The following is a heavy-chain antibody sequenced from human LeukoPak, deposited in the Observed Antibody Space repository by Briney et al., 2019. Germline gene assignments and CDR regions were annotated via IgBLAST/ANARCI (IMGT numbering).Heavy chain of an antibody. Sequence: ASVKVSCKVSGYTLTELSMHWVRQAPGKGLEWMGGFDPEDGETIYAQKFQGRVTMTEGTSTDTAYMELSSLRSEDTAVYYCATDRRSYYDSSGSWDYWGQGTLVTVSS. CDR2: FDPEDGET. CDR1: GYTLTELS. J-gene: IGHJ4*02. CDR3: ATDRRSYYDSSGSWDY. D-gene: IGHD3-22*01. V-gene: IGHV1-24*01.